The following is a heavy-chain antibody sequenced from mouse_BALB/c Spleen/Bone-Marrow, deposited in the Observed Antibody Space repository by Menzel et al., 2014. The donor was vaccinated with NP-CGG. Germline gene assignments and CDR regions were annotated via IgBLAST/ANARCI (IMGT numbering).Heavy chain of an antibody. J-gene: IGHJ3*01. D-gene: IGHD1-1*01. CDR3: VCYGECFGWFDD. CDR2: ILPGSGTT. V-gene: IGHV1-9*01. Sequence: VQLQQSGAELVKPGASVKISCKASGYTFSSYWIHWVKQRPGHGLEWIGEILPGSGTTNYNENFKSKATFTADTSSNTYYIQLSIQTSEVSSVNSGVCYGECFGWFDDWGPGTMVTVSA. CDR1: GYTFSSYW.